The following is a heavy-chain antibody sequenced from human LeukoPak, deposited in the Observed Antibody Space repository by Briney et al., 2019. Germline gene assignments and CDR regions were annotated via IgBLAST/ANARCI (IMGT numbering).Heavy chain of an antibody. D-gene: IGHD2-2*01. CDR1: GGSISSYY. J-gene: IGHJ1*01. CDR2: IYYSGST. Sequence: PSETLSLTCTVSGGSISSYYWSWIRQPPGKGLEWIGYIYYSGSTNYNPSLKSRVAISVDTSKNQFSLKLNYVTAADTAVYYCARGYCSSTICFQYFHHWGQGTLVTVSS. V-gene: IGHV4-59*01. CDR3: ARGYCSSTICFQYFHH.